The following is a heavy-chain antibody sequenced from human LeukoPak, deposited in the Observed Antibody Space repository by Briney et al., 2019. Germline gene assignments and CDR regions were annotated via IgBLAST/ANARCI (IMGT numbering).Heavy chain of an antibody. CDR3: ARLPYYYDSSGYYYFSFDY. Sequence: SETLSLTCTVSGGSINNYYWSWIRQPPGKGLEWIGYISYSGGTNYNPSLKSRVTISVDTSKNQFSLKLSSVTAADTAVYYCARLPYYYDSSGYYYFSFDYWGQGTLVTVSS. V-gene: IGHV4-59*12. CDR2: ISYSGGT. CDR1: GGSINNYY. J-gene: IGHJ4*02. D-gene: IGHD3-22*01.